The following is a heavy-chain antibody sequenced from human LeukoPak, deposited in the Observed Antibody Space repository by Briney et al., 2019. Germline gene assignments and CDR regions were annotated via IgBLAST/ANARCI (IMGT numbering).Heavy chain of an antibody. CDR1: GYTFTGYY. CDR2: INPNSGGT. Sequence: GASVKVSCKAPGYTFTGYYMHWVRQAPGQGLEWMGWINPNSGGTNYAQKFQGWVTMTRDTSISTVYMELSRLRSDDTAVYYCARDLGGSQSDAFDIWGQGTMVTVSS. CDR3: ARDLGGSQSDAFDI. J-gene: IGHJ3*02. V-gene: IGHV1-2*04. D-gene: IGHD2-15*01.